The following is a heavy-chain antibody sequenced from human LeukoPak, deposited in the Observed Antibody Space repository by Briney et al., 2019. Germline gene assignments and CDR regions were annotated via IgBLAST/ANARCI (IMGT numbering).Heavy chain of an antibody. J-gene: IGHJ4*02. D-gene: IGHD3-22*01. CDR3: ARVGYYDSSGYYPYYFDY. Sequence: ASVKVSCKASGYTFTSYYTHWVRQAPGQGLEWMGIINPSGGSTSYAQKLQGRVTMTTDTSTSTAYMELRSLRSDDTAVYYCARVGYYDSSGYYPYYFDYWGQGTLVTVSS. V-gene: IGHV1-46*01. CDR2: INPSGGST. CDR1: GYTFTSYY.